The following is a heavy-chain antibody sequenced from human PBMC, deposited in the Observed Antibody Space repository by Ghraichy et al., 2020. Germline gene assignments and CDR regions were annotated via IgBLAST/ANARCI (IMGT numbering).Heavy chain of an antibody. J-gene: IGHJ3*02. Sequence: GESLNISCKGSGYSFTSYWIGWVRQMPGKGLEWMGIIYPGDSDTRYSPSFQGQVTISADKSISTAYLQWSSLKASDTAMYYCAVRYCSGGSCYVVAAFDIWGQGTMVTVSS. V-gene: IGHV5-51*01. CDR2: IYPGDSDT. CDR3: AVRYCSGGSCYVVAAFDI. CDR1: GYSFTSYW. D-gene: IGHD2-15*01.